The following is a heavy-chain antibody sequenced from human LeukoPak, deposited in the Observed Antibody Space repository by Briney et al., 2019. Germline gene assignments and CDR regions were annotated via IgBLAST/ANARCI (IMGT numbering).Heavy chain of an antibody. V-gene: IGHV3-23*01. CDR1: GFTFSTYA. Sequence: GGSLRLSCAASGFTFSTYAMTWVRQAPGKGLEWVSSISGSSGDTYYADSVKGRFTISRDNSKNTLYLQMNSLRAEDTAVYYCAREQPNYDILTGYASGAFDIWGQGTMVTVSS. D-gene: IGHD3-9*01. CDR2: ISGSSGDT. CDR3: AREQPNYDILTGYASGAFDI. J-gene: IGHJ3*02.